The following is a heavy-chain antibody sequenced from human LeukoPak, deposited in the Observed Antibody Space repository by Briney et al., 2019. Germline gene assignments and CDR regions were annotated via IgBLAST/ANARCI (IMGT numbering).Heavy chain of an antibody. V-gene: IGHV3-30*04. CDR1: GFTFSSYA. D-gene: IGHD3-10*01. Sequence: GGSLRLSCAASGFTFSSYAMHWVHQAPGKGLEWVAVIPYDGSNKYYADSVKGRFTISRDNSKNTLYLQMNSLRAEDTAVYYCARDPTVRGVITHLFDHWGQGTLVTVSS. CDR3: ARDPTVRGVITHLFDH. CDR2: IPYDGSNK. J-gene: IGHJ4*02.